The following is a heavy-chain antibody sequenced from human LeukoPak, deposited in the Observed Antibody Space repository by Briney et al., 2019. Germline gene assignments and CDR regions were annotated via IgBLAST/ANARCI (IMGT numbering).Heavy chain of an antibody. J-gene: IGHJ4*02. D-gene: IGHD3-22*01. V-gene: IGHV4-4*02. CDR1: GGSISSSNW. CDR2: IYHSGST. Sequence: SGTLSLTCAVSGGSISSSNWWSWVRQPPGKGLEWIGEIYHSGSTYYNPSLKSRVTISVDTSKNQFSLKLSSVTAADTAVYYCARERGVYYDSSGYPDYWGQGTLVTVSS. CDR3: ARERGVYYDSSGYPDY.